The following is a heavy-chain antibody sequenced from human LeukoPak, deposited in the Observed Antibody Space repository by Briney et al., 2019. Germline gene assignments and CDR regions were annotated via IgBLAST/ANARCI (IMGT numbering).Heavy chain of an antibody. V-gene: IGHV3-73*01. CDR2: IKTKADSYAT. D-gene: IGHD2-2*01. CDR1: GLTFSVSA. J-gene: IGHJ4*02. Sequence: PGGSLTLSCTASGLTFSVSAMHWVRQASGKGLEWVGRIKTKADSYATAYAASVKGRFTISRDDSENTAYLQMDSLITEDTAVYYCTRLTTCTTTSCFFDFWGQGTLVTVSS. CDR3: TRLTTCTTTSCFFDF.